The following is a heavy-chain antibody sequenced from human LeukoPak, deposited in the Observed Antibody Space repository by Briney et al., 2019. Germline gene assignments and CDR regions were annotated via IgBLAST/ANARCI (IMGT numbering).Heavy chain of an antibody. CDR2: IFYTGST. Sequence: PSETLSLTCTVSGGSISRSYWSWIRQPPGKGLEWIGYIFYTGSTDYNPSLKSRVTISVDTSKNQFSLKVNSVTAADTAVYYCARARYSRAWYASDIWGQGTVVTVSA. CDR1: GGSISRSY. D-gene: IGHD6-19*01. J-gene: IGHJ3*02. CDR3: ARARYSRAWYASDI. V-gene: IGHV4-59*01.